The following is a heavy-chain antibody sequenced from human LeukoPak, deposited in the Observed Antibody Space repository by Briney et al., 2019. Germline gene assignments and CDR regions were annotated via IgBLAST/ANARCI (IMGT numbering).Heavy chain of an antibody. V-gene: IGHV3-48*01. CDR3: AELGITMIGGV. Sequence: EGSLRLSCAASGFTFSSYAMHWVRQAPGKGLEWVSYIDFIGSTIYYADSVKGRFTISRDNSKNTLYLQMNSLRAEDTAVYYCAELGITMIGGVWGKGTTVTISS. D-gene: IGHD3-10*02. CDR1: GFTFSSYA. J-gene: IGHJ6*04. CDR2: IDFIGSTI.